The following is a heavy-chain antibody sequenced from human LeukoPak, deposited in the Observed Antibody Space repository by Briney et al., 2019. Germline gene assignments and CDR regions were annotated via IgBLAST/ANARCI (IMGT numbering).Heavy chain of an antibody. CDR3: AKPHFDD. V-gene: IGHV3-30*02. J-gene: IGHJ4*02. CDR1: GFSFSSYG. Sequence: GGSLRLSCAASGFSFSSYGMHWVRQAPGEGLEWVAFIRYDGSNKYYADSVKGRFTISRDNSKNTLYLQMNSLRAGDTAVYYCAKPHFDDWGQGTLVTVSS. CDR2: IRYDGSNK.